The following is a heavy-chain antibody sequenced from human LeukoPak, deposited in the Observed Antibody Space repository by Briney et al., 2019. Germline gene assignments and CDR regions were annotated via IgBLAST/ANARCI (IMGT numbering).Heavy chain of an antibody. J-gene: IGHJ4*02. CDR2: INPNSGGT. V-gene: IGHV1-2*06. CDR3: ARDPWWLRPTGSLGY. Sequence: GASVKVSCKASGYTFTGYYMHWVRQAPGQGLEWMGRINPNSGGTNYAQKFQGRVTMTRDTSISTAYMELSRLRSDDTAVYYCARDPWWLRPTGSLGYWGQGTLVTVSS. D-gene: IGHD5-12*01. CDR1: GYTFTGYY.